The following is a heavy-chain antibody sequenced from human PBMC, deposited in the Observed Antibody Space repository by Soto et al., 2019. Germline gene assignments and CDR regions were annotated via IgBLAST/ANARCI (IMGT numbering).Heavy chain of an antibody. CDR2: ISSSGGAT. D-gene: IGHD6-19*01. V-gene: IGHV3-23*01. CDR3: AKKNIAVTGYNWFDP. Sequence: GGSLRLSCAASGFTFSSFAMNWVRQAPGKGLEWVSTISSSGGATYYADSVRGRFTISRDNSNNTLYLQMNSLRAEDTALYYCAKKNIAVTGYNWFDPWGQGTLVTVSS. CDR1: GFTFSSFA. J-gene: IGHJ5*02.